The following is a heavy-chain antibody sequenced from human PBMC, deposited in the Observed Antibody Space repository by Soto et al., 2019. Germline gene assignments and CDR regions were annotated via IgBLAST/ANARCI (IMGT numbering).Heavy chain of an antibody. D-gene: IGHD1-26*01. CDR2: IKPDGTAQ. CDR3: GAWDNSNNP. Sequence: PGGSLRLSCVASGFTFSNFWMNWVRQTPGKGLEWVANIKPDGTAQAYVDSVKGRFTVSRDNAKNSLYLQMNSLRADDTAIYFCGAWDNSNNPWGQGTLVTVSS. V-gene: IGHV3-7*01. CDR1: GFTFSNFW. J-gene: IGHJ5*02.